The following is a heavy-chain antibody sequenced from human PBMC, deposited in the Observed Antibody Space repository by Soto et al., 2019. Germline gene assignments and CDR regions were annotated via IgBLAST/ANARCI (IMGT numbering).Heavy chain of an antibody. D-gene: IGHD3-3*01. CDR2: ISAYNGNT. CDR1: GYTFTSYG. J-gene: IGHJ6*03. CDR3: ARAGCSSTSCYVGNYDFWSCYYKYYYYMDV. V-gene: IGHV1-18*01. Sequence: ASVKVSCKASGYTFTSYGISWVRQAPGQGLEWMGWISAYNGNTNYAQKLQGRVTMTTDTSTSTAYMELRSLRSDDTAVYYCARAGCSSTSCYVGNYDFWSCYYKYYYYMDVWG.